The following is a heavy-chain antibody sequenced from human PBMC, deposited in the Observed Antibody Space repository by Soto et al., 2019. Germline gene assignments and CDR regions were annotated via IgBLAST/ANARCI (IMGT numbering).Heavy chain of an antibody. J-gene: IGHJ4*02. CDR1: GGTFSSYA. Sequence: QVQLVQSGAEVKKPGSSVKVSCKASGGTFSSYAISWVRQAPGQGLEWMGGIIPIFGTANYAQKFQGRVTITADKSTSTAYMELSSLRSEDTAVYYCARATYYYDSSGYTHFDYWGQGTLVTVSS. V-gene: IGHV1-69*06. CDR2: IIPIFGTA. CDR3: ARATYYYDSSGYTHFDY. D-gene: IGHD3-22*01.